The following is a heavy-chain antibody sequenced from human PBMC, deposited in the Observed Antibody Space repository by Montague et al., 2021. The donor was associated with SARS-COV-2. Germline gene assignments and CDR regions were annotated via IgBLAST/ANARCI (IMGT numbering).Heavy chain of an antibody. Sequence: QSGAEVKKPGESLKISCEGSGYSFTSCWIAWVRQMPGKGLEWMGIIYPEDSDTRYSPSFQGHVTISADKSMNTAFLQWSSLRASDTAIYYCARQVHIYCCSNSWPFDYWGQGTLVTVSS. CDR2: IYPEDSDT. V-gene: IGHV5-51*01. J-gene: IGHJ4*02. D-gene: IGHD2-2*01. CDR1: GYSFTSCW. CDR3: ARQVHIYCCSNSWPFDY.